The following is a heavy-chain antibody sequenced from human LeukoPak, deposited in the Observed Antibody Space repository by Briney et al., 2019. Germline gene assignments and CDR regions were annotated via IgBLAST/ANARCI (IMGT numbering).Heavy chain of an antibody. CDR3: ATRLRYFDWFDAFDI. Sequence: ASVKVSCKVSGYTLTELSMHWVRQAPGKGLAWMGGFDPEDGETIYAQKFQGRVTMTEDTSTDTAYMELSSLRSEDTAVYYCATRLRYFDWFDAFDIWGQGTMVTVSS. CDR2: FDPEDGET. V-gene: IGHV1-24*01. CDR1: GYTLTELS. J-gene: IGHJ3*02. D-gene: IGHD3-9*01.